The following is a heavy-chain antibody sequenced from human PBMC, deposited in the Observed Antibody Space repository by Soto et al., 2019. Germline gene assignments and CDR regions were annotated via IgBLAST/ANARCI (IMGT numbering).Heavy chain of an antibody. J-gene: IGHJ4*02. D-gene: IGHD1-1*01. CDR3: AKEAEENENVPIPGDN. V-gene: IGHV3-23*01. CDR2: LSGSGTMR. Sequence: GGSLRLSCAASGFSFRNYAMTWVRQAPGKGLEWVSGLSGSGTMRYYADSVRGRFIISRDNAKNTLFLQMDNLRVEDSAVYYCAKEAEENENVPIPGDNWGQGTLVTVS. CDR1: GFSFRNYA.